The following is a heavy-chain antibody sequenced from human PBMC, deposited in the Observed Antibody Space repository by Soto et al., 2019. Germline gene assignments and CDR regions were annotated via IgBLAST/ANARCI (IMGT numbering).Heavy chain of an antibody. Sequence: GASVTVSCKASGYTFTVYYMHWVRQAPGQGLEWMGWINPNSGGTNYAQKFQGWVTMTRDTSISTAYMELSRLRSDDTAVYYCAREPLPLYSSSWFENGMDVWGQGTTVTVSS. V-gene: IGHV1-2*04. J-gene: IGHJ6*02. CDR1: GYTFTVYY. CDR3: AREPLPLYSSSWFENGMDV. D-gene: IGHD6-13*01. CDR2: INPNSGGT.